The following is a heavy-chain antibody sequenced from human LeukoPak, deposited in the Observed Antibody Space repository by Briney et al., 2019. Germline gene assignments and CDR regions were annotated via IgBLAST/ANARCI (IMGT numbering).Heavy chain of an antibody. Sequence: SGGSLRLSCAASGFTFIIYSMNWVRQAPGKGLEWVSYINTGGIITSYADSVKGRFTISRDNAKNSLNLQMNSLRDQDTAVYYCAREGFYGGFDIWGQGTMVTVSS. D-gene: IGHD3-10*01. CDR2: INTGGIIT. J-gene: IGHJ3*02. CDR1: GFTFIIYS. V-gene: IGHV3-48*02. CDR3: AREGFYGGFDI.